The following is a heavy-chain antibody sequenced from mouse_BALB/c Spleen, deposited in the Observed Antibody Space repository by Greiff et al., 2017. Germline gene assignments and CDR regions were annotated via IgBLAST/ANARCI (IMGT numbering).Heavy chain of an antibody. CDR3: AKDARADYRYGWFAY. CDR2: SRNKANDYTT. CDR1: GFTFSDFY. Sequence: EVKVVESGGGLVQPGGSLRLSCATSGFTFSDFYMEWVRQPPGKRLEWIAASRNKANDYTTEYSASVKGRFTVSRDTSQGILYLQMNALRAEDTSIYYCAKDARADYRYGWFAYWGQGTLVTVSA. V-gene: IGHV7-1*02. J-gene: IGHJ3*01. D-gene: IGHD2-14*01.